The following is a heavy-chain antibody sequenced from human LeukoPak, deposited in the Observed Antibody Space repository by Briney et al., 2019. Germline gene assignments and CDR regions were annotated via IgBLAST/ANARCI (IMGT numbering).Heavy chain of an antibody. D-gene: IGHD3-10*01. V-gene: IGHV3-23*01. CDR1: GFTFSNYA. CDR3: AKVAHYYGSGSYYEYYFDY. Sequence: GALRLSCAASGFTFSNYAMTWVRQAPGKGLEWVSAITSSGGGTYYADSVKGRFAISRDNSKNTLYLQMNSLRADDTAVYYCAKVAHYYGSGSYYEYYFDYWGQGTLVTVSS. CDR2: ITSSGGGT. J-gene: IGHJ4*02.